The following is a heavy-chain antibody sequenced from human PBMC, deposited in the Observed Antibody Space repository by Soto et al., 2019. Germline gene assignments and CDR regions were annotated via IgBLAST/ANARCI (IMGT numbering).Heavy chain of an antibody. Sequence: SLRLSCAASGFTFDDYAMHWVRQAPGKGLEWVSGISWNSGSIGYADSVKGRFTISRDNAKNSLYLQMNSLRAEDTALYYCAKGGGQQLVKKKYSYYYGMDVWGQGTTVTVSS. V-gene: IGHV3-9*01. CDR1: GFTFDDYA. CDR3: AKGGGQQLVKKKYSYYYGMDV. CDR2: ISWNSGSI. D-gene: IGHD6-13*01. J-gene: IGHJ6*02.